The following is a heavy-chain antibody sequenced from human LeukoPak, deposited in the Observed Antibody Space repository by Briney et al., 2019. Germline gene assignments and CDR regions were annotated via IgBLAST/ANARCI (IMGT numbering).Heavy chain of an antibody. J-gene: IGHJ4*02. CDR2: IIPIFGTA. CDR1: GGTFSSYA. V-gene: IGHV1-69*13. Sequence: SVKVSCKASGGTFSSYAISWVRQAPGQGLEWMGGIIPIFGTANYAQKFQGRVTITADESTSTAYMELSSLRSEDTAVYYCARALTYYYDSSGYQAHFDYWGQGTLVTVSS. CDR3: ARALTYYYDSSGYQAHFDY. D-gene: IGHD3-22*01.